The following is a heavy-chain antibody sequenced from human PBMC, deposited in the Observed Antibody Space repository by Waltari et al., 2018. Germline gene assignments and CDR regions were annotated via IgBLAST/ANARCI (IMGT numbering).Heavy chain of an antibody. J-gene: IGHJ4*02. Sequence: QLQLQESGPGLVKPSETLSLTCTVSGGSISSSSYYWGWIRQPPGKGLEWIGSIYYSGSTYYNPSLKSRVTISVDTSKNQFSLKLSSVTAADTAVYYCARDALTGTTEYYFDYWGQGTLVTVSS. CDR3: ARDALTGTTEYYFDY. CDR2: IYYSGST. V-gene: IGHV4-39*07. CDR1: GGSISSSSYY. D-gene: IGHD1-20*01.